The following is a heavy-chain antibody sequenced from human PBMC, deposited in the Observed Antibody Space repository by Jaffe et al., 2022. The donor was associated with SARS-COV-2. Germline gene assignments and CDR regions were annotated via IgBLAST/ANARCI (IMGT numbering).Heavy chain of an antibody. D-gene: IGHD2-8*02. J-gene: IGHJ5*02. CDR1: GGSVSNSSYY. CDR2: IYYNGRT. Sequence: QLRLQESGPRLVKPSETLSLTCTVSGGSVSNSSYYWAWIRQPPDKGLDWIGTIYYNGRTYYNPSLESRVTVSVDMSNNELSLKLSSVTAADTAVYYCARQGYLCTDHCGNWIDPWGQGTLVTVSS. CDR3: ARQGYLCTDHCGNWIDP. V-gene: IGHV4-39*01.